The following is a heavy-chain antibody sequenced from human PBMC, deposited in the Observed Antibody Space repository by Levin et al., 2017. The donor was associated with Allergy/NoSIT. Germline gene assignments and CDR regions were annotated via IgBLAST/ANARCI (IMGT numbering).Heavy chain of an antibody. CDR2: IDWDDDK. Sequence: QTLSLTCTFSGFSLSTSGMCVSWIRQPPGKALEWLARIDWDDDKYYSTSLKTRLTISKDTSKNQVVLTMTNMDPVDTATYYCARTLLAYCGGDCYPDWYFDLWGRGTLVTVSS. CDR3: ARTLLAYCGGDCYPDWYFDL. V-gene: IGHV2-70*11. D-gene: IGHD2-21*02. CDR1: GFSLSTSGMC. J-gene: IGHJ2*01.